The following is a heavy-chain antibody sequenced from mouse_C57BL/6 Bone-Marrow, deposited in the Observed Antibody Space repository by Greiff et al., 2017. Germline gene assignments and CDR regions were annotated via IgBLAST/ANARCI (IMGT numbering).Heavy chain of an antibody. V-gene: IGHV3-6*01. Sequence: EVQLQESGPGLVKPSQSLSLTCSVTGYSITSGYYWNWIRQFPGNKLEWMGYISYDGSNNYNPSLKNRISITRDTSKNQFFLKLNSVTTEDTATYYCARFGDDGGDYWGQGTTLTVSS. CDR2: ISYDGSN. CDR3: ARFGDDGGDY. D-gene: IGHD2-2*01. J-gene: IGHJ2*01. CDR1: GYSITSGYY.